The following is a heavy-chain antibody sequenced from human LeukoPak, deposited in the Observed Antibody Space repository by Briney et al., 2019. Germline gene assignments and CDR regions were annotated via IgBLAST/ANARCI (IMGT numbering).Heavy chain of an antibody. D-gene: IGHD4-11*01. V-gene: IGHV3-7*01. CDR2: VKPDGSEK. CDR3: ARRWHYSLDY. J-gene: IGHJ4*02. CDR1: GFTFSNYW. Sequence: GGSLRLSCAASGFTFSNYWMTWVRQAPGKGLEWVAHVKPDGSEKSYVDSVKGRFTISRDNAQNSLYLQMNSLRAEDTAVYYCARRWHYSLDYWGQGTLVTVSS.